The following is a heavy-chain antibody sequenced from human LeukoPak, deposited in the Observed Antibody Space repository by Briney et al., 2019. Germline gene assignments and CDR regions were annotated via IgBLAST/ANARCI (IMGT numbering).Heavy chain of an antibody. CDR3: ANNNRDYYYGMDV. CDR2: ISGSGGST. D-gene: IGHD1/OR15-1a*01. Sequence: GGSLRLSCAASGFTFSSYAMSWVRQAPGEGLEWVSAISGSGGSTYYADSVKGRFTISRDNSKNTLYLQMNSLRAEDTAVYYCANNNRDYYYGMDVWGKGTTVTVSS. J-gene: IGHJ6*04. CDR1: GFTFSSYA. V-gene: IGHV3-23*01.